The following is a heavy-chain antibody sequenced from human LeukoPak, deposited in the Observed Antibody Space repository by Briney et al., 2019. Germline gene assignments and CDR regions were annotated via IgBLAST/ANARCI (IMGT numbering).Heavy chain of an antibody. D-gene: IGHD2-21*02. CDR2: IKQDGSEK. CDR1: GFTFDSCW. CDR3: VKESLRAYCGGDCFPLQAFDI. J-gene: IGHJ3*02. V-gene: IGHV3-7*01. Sequence: GGSLRLSCAASGFTFDSCWMSWVRQAPGKGLEWVANIKQDGSEKYYVDSVKGRFTISRDNSKNTLYLQMSSLRAEDTAVYYCVKESLRAYCGGDCFPLQAFDIWGQGTMVTVSS.